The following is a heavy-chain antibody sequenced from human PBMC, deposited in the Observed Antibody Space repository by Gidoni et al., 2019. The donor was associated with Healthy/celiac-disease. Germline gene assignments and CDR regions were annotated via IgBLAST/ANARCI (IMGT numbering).Heavy chain of an antibody. CDR2: IRSKAYGGTT. Sequence: EVQLVESGGGLVQPGRSLRLSCTASGFTFGDYAMSWVRQAPGRGLGWVGFIRSKAYGGTTEYAASVKGRLNISRDYSKSIAYLQMNSLKTEDTAVYYCKTQIAVAGGGNDYWGQGTLVTVSS. CDR3: KTQIAVAGGGNDY. D-gene: IGHD6-19*01. V-gene: IGHV3-49*04. CDR1: GFTFGDYA. J-gene: IGHJ4*02.